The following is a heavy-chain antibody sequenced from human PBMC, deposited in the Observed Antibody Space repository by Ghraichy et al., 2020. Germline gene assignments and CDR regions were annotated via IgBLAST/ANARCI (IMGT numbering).Heavy chain of an antibody. CDR2: INHSGST. J-gene: IGHJ5*02. CDR1: GGSFSGYY. Sequence: SETLSLTCAVYGGSFSGYYWSWIRQPPGKGLEWIGEINHSGSTNYNPSLKSRLTVSVDTSKNQFSLKLSSVAAADTAIYYCARGLGYCSSTYCYNWFDPWGQGTLATVSS. D-gene: IGHD2-2*01. CDR3: ARGLGYCSSTYCYNWFDP. V-gene: IGHV4-34*01.